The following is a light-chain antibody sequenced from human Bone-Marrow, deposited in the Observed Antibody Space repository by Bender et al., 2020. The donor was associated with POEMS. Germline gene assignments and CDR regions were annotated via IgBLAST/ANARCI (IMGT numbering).Light chain of an antibody. Sequence: QSVVTQPPSLSEALRQRVTISCSGSSSNIGNHGVNWYQQLPGEAPKLLIYYDDLLTPGVSDRFSASKSGTSASLDISDLQSEDEAIYSCSAWDYSLSGWVFGWGTKLTVL. V-gene: IGLV1-36*01. CDR2: YDD. CDR1: SSNIGNHG. CDR3: SAWDYSLSGWV. J-gene: IGLJ3*02.